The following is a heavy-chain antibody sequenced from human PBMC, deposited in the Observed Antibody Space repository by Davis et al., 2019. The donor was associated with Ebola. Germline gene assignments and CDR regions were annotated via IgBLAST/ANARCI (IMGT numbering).Heavy chain of an antibody. CDR3: AARMTTVTPGYWYFDL. CDR2: IYYSGST. CDR1: GGSVSSGSYY. D-gene: IGHD4-17*01. Sequence: PSETLSLTCTVSGGSVSSGSYYWSWIRQPPGKGLEWIGYIYYSGSTNYNPSLKSRVTISVDTSKNQFSLKLSSMTAADTAVYYCAARMTTVTPGYWYFDLWGRGTLVTVSS. V-gene: IGHV4-61*01. J-gene: IGHJ2*01.